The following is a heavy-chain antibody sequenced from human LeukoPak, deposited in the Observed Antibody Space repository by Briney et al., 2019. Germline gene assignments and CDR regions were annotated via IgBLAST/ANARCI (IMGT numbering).Heavy chain of an antibody. CDR1: GFTFSSYA. CDR2: ISYDGSKE. V-gene: IGHV3-30-3*01. J-gene: IGHJ4*02. CDR3: ARGYYDSSGYYLIDY. Sequence: PGRSLRLSCAASGFTFSSYAMHWVRQAPGKGLEWVAVISYDGSKEYCADSGKGRFTISRDNSKNTLYLQMNSLRAEDTAVYYCARGYYDSSGYYLIDYWGQGTLVTVSS. D-gene: IGHD3-22*01.